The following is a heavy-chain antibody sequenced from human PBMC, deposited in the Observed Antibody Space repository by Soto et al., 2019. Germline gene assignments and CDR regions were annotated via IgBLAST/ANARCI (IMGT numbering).Heavy chain of an antibody. V-gene: IGHV3-64D*06. Sequence: SLCSSASGFIFSLYAMHWVRLTPGKGLEFVSAISNNGGSTNDAPSVWGRFTISRDNSKNTVYLEMSSLRVEDTAIYYCVKDPSRAGWYGVFLHWGQGTVVTVSS. CDR2: ISNNGGST. CDR1: GFIFSLYA. D-gene: IGHD6-19*01. CDR3: VKDPSRAGWYGVFLH. J-gene: IGHJ1*01.